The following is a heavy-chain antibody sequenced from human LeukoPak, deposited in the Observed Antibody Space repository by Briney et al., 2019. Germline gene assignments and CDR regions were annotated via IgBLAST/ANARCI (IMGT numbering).Heavy chain of an antibody. CDR3: ARGFAAPAAMYFDY. CDR1: GFTFSSYG. J-gene: IGHJ4*02. D-gene: IGHD2-2*01. Sequence: GGSLRLSCAASGFTFSSYGMHWVRQAPGKGLEWVAVMWYDGSNKYYADSVKGRFTISRDNSKNTLYLQMNSLRAEDTAVYYCARGFAAPAAMYFDYWGQGTLVTVSS. CDR2: MWYDGSNK. V-gene: IGHV3-33*01.